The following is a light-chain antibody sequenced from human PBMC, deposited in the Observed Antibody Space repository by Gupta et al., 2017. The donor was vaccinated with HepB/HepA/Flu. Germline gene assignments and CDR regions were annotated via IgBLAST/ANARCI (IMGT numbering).Light chain of an antibody. J-gene: IGKJ1*01. CDR2: WAS. Sequence: EIVMTQSPASLAVSLGERATINCKASQSVLYSSDNNNYLSWYQQKPGQPPKLLIYWASAREYGVPDRFSASGSGTDFTLTISSLQAEDVAVYYCQQYHTIPWTFGQGTKVEIK. CDR3: QQYHTIPWT. V-gene: IGKV4-1*01. CDR1: QSVLYSSDNNNY.